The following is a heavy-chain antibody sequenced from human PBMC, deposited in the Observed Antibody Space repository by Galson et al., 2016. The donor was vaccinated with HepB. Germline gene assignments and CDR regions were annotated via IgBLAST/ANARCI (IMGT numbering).Heavy chain of an antibody. V-gene: IGHV3-7*01. J-gene: IGHJ6*02. D-gene: IGHD3-10*01. CDR2: IKHDGSEK. CDR1: GFTFSSYW. Sequence: ADSGFTFSSYWMSWVRQAPGKGLEWVANIKHDGSEKYYVDSVKGRFTISRDNAKNSLYLLMNSLRAEDTAVYYCARDRVLWFGEDYFGLDVWGQGTTVTVSS. CDR3: ARDRVLWFGEDYFGLDV.